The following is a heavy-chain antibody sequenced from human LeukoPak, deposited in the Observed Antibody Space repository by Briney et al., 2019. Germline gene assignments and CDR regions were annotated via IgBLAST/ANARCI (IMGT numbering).Heavy chain of an antibody. D-gene: IGHD5-12*01. CDR2: ISSGSSYI. CDR1: RFTFSTYS. J-gene: IGHJ4*02. Sequence: GGSLRLSCAASRFTFSTYSMNCVRQAPGKGLECVSSISSGSSYIYSADSVKGRFTISRDNAKNSLYLQMNSLRAEDTAVYYCAREVGYELIFDYWGQGTLVTVSS. V-gene: IGHV3-21*01. CDR3: AREVGYELIFDY.